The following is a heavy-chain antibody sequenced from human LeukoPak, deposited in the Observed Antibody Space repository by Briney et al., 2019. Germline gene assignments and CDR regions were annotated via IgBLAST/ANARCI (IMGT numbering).Heavy chain of an antibody. CDR2: INAGNGNT. CDR3: ARARAFYCRSTSCPLGY. D-gene: IGHD2-2*01. Sequence: GASVKVSCMASGYTFTSYAMHWVRQAPGQRLECMGWINAGNGNTKYSQKFQGRVTITRDTSASTAYMELSSLRSEDTAVYYCARARAFYCRSTSCPLGYWGQGTLVTVSS. J-gene: IGHJ4*02. CDR1: GYTFTSYA. V-gene: IGHV1-3*01.